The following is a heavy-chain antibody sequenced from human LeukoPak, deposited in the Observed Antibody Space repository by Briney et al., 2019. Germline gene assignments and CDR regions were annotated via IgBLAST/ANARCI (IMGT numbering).Heavy chain of an antibody. CDR3: ARDGWSTELIVY. CDR2: INSDGSST. J-gene: IGHJ4*02. D-gene: IGHD6-19*01. V-gene: IGHV3-74*01. Sequence: PGGSLRLSSAAPRFILCRCWMRSVRQAPGKGLVWVSRINSDGSSTSYADSVKGRFTISRDNAKNTLYLQMNSLRAEDTAVYYCARDGWSTELIVYWGQGTLVTVSS. CDR1: RFILCRCW.